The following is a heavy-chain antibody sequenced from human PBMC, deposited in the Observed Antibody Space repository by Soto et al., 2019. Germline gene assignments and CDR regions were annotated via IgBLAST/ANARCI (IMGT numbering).Heavy chain of an antibody. J-gene: IGHJ6*02. CDR2: IYYSGST. Sequence: QVQLQESGPGLVKPSQTLSLTCTVSGGSISSGGYYWSWIRQHPGKGLEWIGYIYYSGSTYYNPSLTSRVTIAVDTSKTQFSLKLSSVTAADTAVYYCARATGWDYYYYGMDVWGQGTTVTVSS. CDR3: ARATGWDYYYYGMDV. CDR1: GGSISSGGYY. V-gene: IGHV4-31*03. D-gene: IGHD1-26*01.